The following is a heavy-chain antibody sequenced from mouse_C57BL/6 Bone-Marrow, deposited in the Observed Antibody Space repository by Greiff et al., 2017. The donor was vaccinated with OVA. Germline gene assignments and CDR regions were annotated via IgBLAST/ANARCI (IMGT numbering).Heavy chain of an antibody. V-gene: IGHV5-4*03. J-gene: IGHJ3*01. CDR3: ARGGAWFAY. Sequence: EVKLMESGGGLVKPGGSLKLSCAASGFTFSSYAMSWVRQTPEKRLEWVATISDGGSYTYYPDNVKGRFTISRDNAKNNLYLQMSHLKSEDTAMYYWARGGAWFAYWGQGTLVTVSA. CDR2: ISDGGSYT. CDR1: GFTFSSYA.